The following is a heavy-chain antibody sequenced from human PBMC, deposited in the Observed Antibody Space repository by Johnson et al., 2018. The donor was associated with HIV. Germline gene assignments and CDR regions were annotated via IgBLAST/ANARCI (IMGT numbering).Heavy chain of an antibody. V-gene: IGHV3-72*01. D-gene: IGHD3-10*01. CDR2: IRNKANRYST. J-gene: IGHJ3*01. Sequence: VQLVESGGGVVQPGKSLRLSCVASGFTFSSYGMHWVRQTPGTGLQWIGRIRNKANRYSTEYAASVKGRFTIARDDSKNSLSLQMSSLKTEDTAVYYCTRDRDGVGVSWGQGTMGTVSS. CDR1: GFTFSSYG. CDR3: TRDRDGVGVS.